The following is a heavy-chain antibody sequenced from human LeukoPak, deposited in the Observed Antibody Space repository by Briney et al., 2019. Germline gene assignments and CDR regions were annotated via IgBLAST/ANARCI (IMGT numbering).Heavy chain of an antibody. CDR1: GGSISSYY. CDR3: ARDGRGQQLVSFDY. V-gene: IGHV4-38-2*02. D-gene: IGHD6-13*01. J-gene: IGHJ4*02. CDR2: IYHSGST. Sequence: SETLSLTCTVSGGSISSYYWGWIRQPPGKGLEWIGSIYHSGSTYYNPSLKSRVTISVDTSKNQFSLKLSSVTAADTAVYYCARDGRGQQLVSFDYWGQGTLVTVSS.